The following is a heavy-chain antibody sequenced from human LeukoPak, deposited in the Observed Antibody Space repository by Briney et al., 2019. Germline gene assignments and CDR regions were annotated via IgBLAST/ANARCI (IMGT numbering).Heavy chain of an antibody. CDR2: INPNSGGT. Sequence: ASVKVSCKASGYTFTGYYMHWVRQAPGQGLEWMGWINPNSGGTNYAQKFQGWVTMTRDTSISTAYMELSRLRSDDTAVYYCARGNMVAPTYYYGMDVWGQGTTVTVSS. CDR3: ARGNMVAPTYYYGMDV. CDR1: GYTFTGYY. V-gene: IGHV1-2*04. J-gene: IGHJ6*02. D-gene: IGHD3-10*01.